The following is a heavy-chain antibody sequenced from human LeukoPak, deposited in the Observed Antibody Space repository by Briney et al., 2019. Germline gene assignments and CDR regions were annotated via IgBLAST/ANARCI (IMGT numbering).Heavy chain of an antibody. J-gene: IGHJ5*02. D-gene: IGHD1/OR15-1a*01. V-gene: IGHV4-31*03. CDR2: IYDSGST. CDR1: GGSISSGGYY. CDR3: AIGPTRSPNWFDP. Sequence: SQTLSLTCTVSGGSISSGGYYWSWIRQHPGKGLEWIGYIYDSGSTYYNPSLKSRVAISVDTSKNQFSLKLSSVTAADTAVYYCAIGPTRSPNWFDPWGQGTLVTVSS.